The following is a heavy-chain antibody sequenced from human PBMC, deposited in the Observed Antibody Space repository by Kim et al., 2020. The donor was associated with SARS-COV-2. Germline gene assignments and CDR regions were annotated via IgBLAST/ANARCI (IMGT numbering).Heavy chain of an antibody. V-gene: IGHV3-48*02. CDR1: GLTFSTTD. Sequence: GGSLRLSCAVSGLTFSTTDMHWVRQAPGKGLEWIAYISRSGSAIVYADSVKGRFTISRDEAKNSIFLQMNSLRDEDTAVYYCARDRTAFDYWGQGTLVTGSS. CDR3: ARDRTAFDY. D-gene: IGHD4-17*01. J-gene: IGHJ4*02. CDR2: ISRSGSAI.